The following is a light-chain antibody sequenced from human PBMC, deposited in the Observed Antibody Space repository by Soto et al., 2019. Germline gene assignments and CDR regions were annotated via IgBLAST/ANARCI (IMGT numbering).Light chain of an antibody. CDR2: DVN. V-gene: IGLV2-8*01. Sequence: QSALTQPPSASGSHGQSVAISCTGTASDIGGYTFVSWYQQHPGKAPKLLIYDVNKRPSGVPDRFSGSKSGNTASLTVSGLQAEDEADYYCSAHGGTNPYVFGTGTKVTVL. CDR3: SAHGGTNPYV. CDR1: ASDIGGYTF. J-gene: IGLJ1*01.